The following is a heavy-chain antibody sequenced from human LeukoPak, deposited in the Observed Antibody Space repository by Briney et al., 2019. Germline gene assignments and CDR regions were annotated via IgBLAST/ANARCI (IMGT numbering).Heavy chain of an antibody. CDR2: ISGSGGST. V-gene: IGHV3-23*01. CDR3: AKEIYYDSSGYSVDY. CDR1: GFTFSSYG. D-gene: IGHD3-22*01. Sequence: GGSLRLSCAASGFTFSSYGMSWVRQAPGKGLEWVSAISGSGGSTYYADSVKGRFTISRDNSKNTLYLQMNSLRAEDTAVYYCAKEIYYDSSGYSVDYWGQGTLVTVSS. J-gene: IGHJ4*02.